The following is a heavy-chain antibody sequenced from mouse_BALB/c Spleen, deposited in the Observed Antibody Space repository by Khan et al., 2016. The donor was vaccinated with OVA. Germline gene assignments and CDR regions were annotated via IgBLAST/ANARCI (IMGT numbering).Heavy chain of an antibody. CDR1: GYSITSGYY. CDR3: ARTYYGESLWFAY. CDR2: ISYDGCN. Sequence: EVQLQESGPGLVKPSQSLSLTCSVTGYSITSGYYWNWIRQFPGNKLEWVGSISYDGCNIYRPSLKNRVSITRDTSTNQFFLKLNYVTYEDTSTYYCARTYYGESLWFAYWGQGTLVTVSA. J-gene: IGHJ3*01. V-gene: IGHV3-6*01. D-gene: IGHD2-13*01.